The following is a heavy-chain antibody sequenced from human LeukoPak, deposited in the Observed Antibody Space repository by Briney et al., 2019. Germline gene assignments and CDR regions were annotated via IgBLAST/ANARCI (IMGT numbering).Heavy chain of an antibody. V-gene: IGHV4-34*01. J-gene: IGHJ6*02. Sequence: PSETLSLTCAVYGGSFSGYYWSWIRQPPGKGLEWIGEINHSGSTNYNPSLKSRVTISVDTSKKQFSLNLSSVTAADTAVYYCARDSRQWPVRRPFDYYGMDVWGQGTTVTVSS. CDR3: ARDSRQWPVRRPFDYYGMDV. CDR2: INHSGST. CDR1: GGSFSGYY. D-gene: IGHD6-19*01.